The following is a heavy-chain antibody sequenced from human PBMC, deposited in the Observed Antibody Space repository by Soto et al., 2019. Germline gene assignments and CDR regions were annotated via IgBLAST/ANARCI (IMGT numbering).Heavy chain of an antibody. CDR3: ARRGYSGFWTGYFAY. D-gene: IGHD5-12*01. CDR1: GGTFSSYA. J-gene: IGHJ4*02. Sequence: QVQLVQSGAEVKKPGSSVKVSCKASGGTFSSYAISWVRQAPGQGLEWMGGIIPIFGTANYAQKFQGRVTLTADESTSTAYMELSSLRSEDPAVYYCARRGYSGFWTGYFAYWGQGTLVTVSS. V-gene: IGHV1-69*12. CDR2: IIPIFGTA.